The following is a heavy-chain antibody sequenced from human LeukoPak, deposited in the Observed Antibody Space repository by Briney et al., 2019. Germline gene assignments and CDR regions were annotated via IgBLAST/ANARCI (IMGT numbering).Heavy chain of an antibody. V-gene: IGHV1-2*02. D-gene: IGHD5-18*01. J-gene: IGHJ4*02. CDR2: INPNSGGT. Sequence: ASVKVSCKASGYTFTGYYMHWVRQAPGQGLEWMGWINPNSGGTNYAQKFQGGVTMTRDTSISTAYMELSRLRSDDTAVYYCARDLGDDTAMIFFDYWGQGTLVTVSS. CDR3: ARDLGDDTAMIFFDY. CDR1: GYTFTGYY.